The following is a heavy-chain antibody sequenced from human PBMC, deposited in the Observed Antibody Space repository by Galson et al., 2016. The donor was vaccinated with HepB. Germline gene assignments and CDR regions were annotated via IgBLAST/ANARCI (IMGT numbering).Heavy chain of an antibody. J-gene: IGHJ1*01. CDR2: IIPILSIA. Sequence: SCKASGGTFNSYAIRWVRQAPGQALEWMGGIIPILSIASYAQKLPGRVTITADTPTTPAYIDLSSLKSDDTAVYSCARNLPSRGYSRSEYFHYWGQGTLVTVSS. V-gene: IGHV1-69*10. D-gene: IGHD6-25*01. CDR3: ARNLPSRGYSRSEYFHY. CDR1: GGTFNSYA.